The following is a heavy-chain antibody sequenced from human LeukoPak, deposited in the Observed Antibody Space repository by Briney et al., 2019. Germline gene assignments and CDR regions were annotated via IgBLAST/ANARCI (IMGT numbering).Heavy chain of an antibody. D-gene: IGHD3-3*01. CDR1: GYTFTSYD. CDR2: MNPNSGNT. V-gene: IGHV1-18*01. Sequence: ASVKVSCKASGYTFTSYDINWVRQATGQGLEWMGWMNPNSGNTNYARNLQGRVTMTTDTSTSTAYMELRSLRSDDTAVYYCARGHSAIFGVVTSDYWGQGTLVTVSS. CDR3: ARGHSAIFGVVTSDY. J-gene: IGHJ4*02.